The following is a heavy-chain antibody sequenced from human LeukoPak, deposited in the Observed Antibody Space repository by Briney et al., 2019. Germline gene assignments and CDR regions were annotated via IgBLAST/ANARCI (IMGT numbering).Heavy chain of an antibody. CDR2: ISYDGSNK. D-gene: IGHD3-22*01. V-gene: IGHV3-30*04. J-gene: IGHJ4*02. CDR3: ARDYDSSGYYPATPGDY. CDR1: GFTFSSYA. Sequence: PGGSLRLSCAASGFTFSSYAMHWVRQAPGKGLEWVAVISYDGSNKYYADSVKGRFTISRDNSKNTLYLQMNSLRAEDTAVYYCARDYDSSGYYPATPGDYWGQGTLVSLSS.